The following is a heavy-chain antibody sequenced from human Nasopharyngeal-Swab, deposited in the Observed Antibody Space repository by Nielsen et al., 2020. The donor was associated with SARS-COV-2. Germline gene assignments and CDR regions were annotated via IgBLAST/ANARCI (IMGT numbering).Heavy chain of an antibody. CDR3: ARGIVVVPAAFYYYGMDV. D-gene: IGHD2-2*01. Sequence: VRQAPGKGLECVSAISGSGGSTYYADSVKGRFTISRDNSKNTLYLQMNSLRAEDTAVYYCARGIVVVPAAFYYYGMDVWGQGTTVTVSS. CDR2: ISGSGGST. V-gene: IGHV3-23*01. J-gene: IGHJ6*02.